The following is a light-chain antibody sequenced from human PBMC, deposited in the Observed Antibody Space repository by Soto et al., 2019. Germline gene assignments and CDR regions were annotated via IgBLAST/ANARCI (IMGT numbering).Light chain of an antibody. CDR3: QQYDSSQYT. Sequence: EIVLTQSPGTLSLSPGERATLSCRASQSVSSSYLARYQQKPGQALRLLIYGASSRSTGIPDSFSGSGSGTGFTLTISRLEPEDFALYYCQQYDSSQYTFGQGAKLEIK. CDR2: GAS. V-gene: IGKV3-20*01. CDR1: QSVSSSY. J-gene: IGKJ2*01.